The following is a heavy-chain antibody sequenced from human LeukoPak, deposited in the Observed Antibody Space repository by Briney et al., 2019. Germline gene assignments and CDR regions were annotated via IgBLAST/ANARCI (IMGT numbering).Heavy chain of an antibody. CDR3: TKVRAYDDSGNPYWHFDL. CDR1: GFTFSSYN. V-gene: IGHV3-21*04. Sequence: PGGSLRLSCAASGFTFSSYNMNWVRQAPGKGLEWVSSISSSSDYIYYADSVKGRFTISRDNSKNTLYLQMNSLRAEDTAVYYCTKVRAYDDSGNPYWHFDLWGRGTLVTVSS. D-gene: IGHD3-10*01. CDR2: ISSSSDYI. J-gene: IGHJ2*01.